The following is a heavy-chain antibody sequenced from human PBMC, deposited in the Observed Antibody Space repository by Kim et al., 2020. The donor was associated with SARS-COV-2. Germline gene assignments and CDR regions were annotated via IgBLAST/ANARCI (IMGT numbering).Heavy chain of an antibody. CDR1: GFTFSSYW. V-gene: IGHV3-7*01. J-gene: IGHJ6*02. CDR3: ARVDGDSSGPPLYGMDV. D-gene: IGHD3-22*01. Sequence: GGSLRLSCAASGFTFSSYWMSWVRQAPGKGLEWVANIKQDGSEKYYVDSVKGRFTISRDNAKNSLYLQMNSLRAEDTAVYYCARVDGDSSGPPLYGMDVWGQGTTVTVSS. CDR2: IKQDGSEK.